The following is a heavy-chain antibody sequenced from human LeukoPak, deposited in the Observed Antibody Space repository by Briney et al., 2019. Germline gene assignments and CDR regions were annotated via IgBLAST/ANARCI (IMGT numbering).Heavy chain of an antibody. Sequence: SQTLSPTCTVSGGSITSDGYYWSWIRQHPGKGLEWIGYISYIGNSYYNPSLKSRVTVSSDTSKNQFSLRLNSVTAADTAVYYCANYCSSTSCRPGDAFDIWGQGTMVTVSS. CDR3: ANYCSSTSCRPGDAFDI. J-gene: IGHJ3*02. CDR1: GGSITSDGYY. D-gene: IGHD2-2*01. V-gene: IGHV4-31*03. CDR2: ISYIGNS.